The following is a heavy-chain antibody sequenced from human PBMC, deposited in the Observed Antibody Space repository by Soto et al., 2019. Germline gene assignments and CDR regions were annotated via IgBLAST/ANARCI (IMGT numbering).Heavy chain of an antibody. Sequence: QVQLVQSGAAVRKPGASVKISCKASGYTMTAHFLHWVRQAPGRGLEWMGWINPKNGGTDYAQKCQDRVSMTRDTSINTAYRQLTRLTSDDTAVYFCATDDGQYLRSVWGQGTRVSVSS. J-gene: IGHJ1*01. V-gene: IGHV1-2*02. CDR1: GYTMTAHF. D-gene: IGHD3-9*01. CDR2: INPKNGGT. CDR3: ATDDGQYLRSV.